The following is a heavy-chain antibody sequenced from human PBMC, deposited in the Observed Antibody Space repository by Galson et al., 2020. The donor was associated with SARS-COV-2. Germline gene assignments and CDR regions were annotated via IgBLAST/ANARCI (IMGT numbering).Heavy chain of an antibody. V-gene: IGHV4-39*01. Sequence: SETLSLTCTVSGGSISTTSYFWGWIRQPPGKGLEWLGTIYYSATTYHNPSIRSRVTISVDTSTNQFSLKLNSVTAADTAVYYCARRGGTVSRQHFDIWGRGTLVTVSS. J-gene: IGHJ2*01. CDR2: IYYSATT. D-gene: IGHD2-2*01. CDR1: GGSISTTSYF. CDR3: ARRGGTVSRQHFDI.